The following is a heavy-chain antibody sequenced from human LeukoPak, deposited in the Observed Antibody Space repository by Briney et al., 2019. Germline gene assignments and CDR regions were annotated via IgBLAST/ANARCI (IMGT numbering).Heavy chain of an antibody. D-gene: IGHD3-10*01. V-gene: IGHV4-34*01. CDR2: INHSGST. Sequence: SETLSLTCAVYGGSFSGYYWSWICQPPGKGLEWIGEINHSGSTNYNPSLKSRVTISVDTSKNQFSLKLSSVTAADTAVYYCARGVVRGAYFDYWGQGTLVTVSS. CDR3: ARGVVRGAYFDY. CDR1: GGSFSGYY. J-gene: IGHJ4*02.